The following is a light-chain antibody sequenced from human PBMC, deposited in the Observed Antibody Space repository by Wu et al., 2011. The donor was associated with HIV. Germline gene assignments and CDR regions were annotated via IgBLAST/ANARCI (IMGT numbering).Light chain of an antibody. CDR3: QKYNTAPWT. V-gene: IGKV1-27*01. Sequence: VGDRVTITCRASQDISSSLAWYQQQPGRAPKLLIYAASTLQSGVPSRFSGSGSGTDFTLTISSLQPEDVATYYCQKYNTAPWTFGQGTKVEMK. CDR2: AAS. J-gene: IGKJ1*01. CDR1: QDISSS.